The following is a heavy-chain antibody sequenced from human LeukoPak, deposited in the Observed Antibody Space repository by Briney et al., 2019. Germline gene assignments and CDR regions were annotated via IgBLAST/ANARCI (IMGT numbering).Heavy chain of an antibody. J-gene: IGHJ5*02. Sequence: PGGSLRLSCAASGSTFSSYWMSWVRQAPGKGLEWVANIKQDGSEKYYVDSVKGRFTISRDNAKNSLYLQMNSLRAEDTAVYYCARDRVYYGSGSYYNPSWFDPWGQGTLVTVSS. V-gene: IGHV3-7*01. CDR1: GSTFSSYW. CDR2: IKQDGSEK. D-gene: IGHD3-10*01. CDR3: ARDRVYYGSGSYYNPSWFDP.